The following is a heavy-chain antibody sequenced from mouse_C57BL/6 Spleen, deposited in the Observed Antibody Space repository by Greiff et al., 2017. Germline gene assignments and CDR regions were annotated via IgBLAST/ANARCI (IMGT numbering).Heavy chain of an antibody. V-gene: IGHV5-17*01. Sequence: EVKVVESGGGLVKPGGSLKLSCAASGFTFSDYGMHWVRQAPEKGLEWVAYISSGSSTIYYADTVKGRFTISRDNAKNTLFLQMTSLRSEDTAMYYCARGLLFYAMDYWGQGTSVTVSS. CDR3: ARGLLFYAMDY. CDR2: ISSGSSTI. J-gene: IGHJ4*01. D-gene: IGHD2-10*01. CDR1: GFTFSDYG.